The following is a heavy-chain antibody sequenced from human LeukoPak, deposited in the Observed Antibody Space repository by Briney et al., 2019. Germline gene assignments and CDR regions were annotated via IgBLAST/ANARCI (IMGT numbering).Heavy chain of an antibody. CDR2: INHSGST. V-gene: IGHV4-34*01. CDR1: GGSFSGYY. Sequence: PSETLSLTCAVYGGSFSGYYWSWIRQPPGKGLKWIGEINHSGSTNYNPSLKSRVTISVDTSKNQFSLKLSSVTAADTAVYYCARGWREVPRIAAAGTGYFDYWGQGTLVTVSS. D-gene: IGHD6-13*01. J-gene: IGHJ4*02. CDR3: ARGWREVPRIAAAGTGYFDY.